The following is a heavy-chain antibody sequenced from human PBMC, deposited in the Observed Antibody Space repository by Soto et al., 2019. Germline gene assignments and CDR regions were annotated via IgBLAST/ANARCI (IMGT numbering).Heavy chain of an antibody. Sequence: ASVKVSCKASGYTFTSYGITWVRQAPGQGLEWMGWTSAYNGNTDYAQNLQGRVTMTTDTSSRTVYMELRSLRSEDTAVFYCARGYCSGGNCYSGMDVWGQGTMVTVSS. V-gene: IGHV1-18*04. CDR2: TSAYNGNT. CDR1: GYTFTSYG. D-gene: IGHD2-15*01. J-gene: IGHJ6*02. CDR3: ARGYCSGGNCYSGMDV.